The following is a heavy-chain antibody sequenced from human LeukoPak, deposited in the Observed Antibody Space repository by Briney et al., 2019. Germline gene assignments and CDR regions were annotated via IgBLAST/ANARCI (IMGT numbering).Heavy chain of an antibody. D-gene: IGHD6-6*01. Sequence: ASVKVSCKASGYTFTSYDINWVRQAPGQGLEWMGWMNPNSGNTGYAQKFQGRVTITRNTSISTAYMELSSLRSEDTAVYYCARFSSSFAFDIWGQGTMVTVSS. CDR3: ARFSSSFAFDI. V-gene: IGHV1-8*03. CDR2: MNPNSGNT. J-gene: IGHJ3*02. CDR1: GYTFTSYD.